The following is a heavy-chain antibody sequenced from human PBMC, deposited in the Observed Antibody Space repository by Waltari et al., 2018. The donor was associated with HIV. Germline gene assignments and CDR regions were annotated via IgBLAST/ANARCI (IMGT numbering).Heavy chain of an antibody. CDR1: GFTFSSYA. J-gene: IGHJ4*02. D-gene: IGHD2-15*01. CDR2: ISGRGGGK. Sequence: EVQLLESGGGLVQPGGSLRLSCAASGFTFSSYAMSWVRKAPGKGLGCVSAISGRGGGKYNADSVKGRFTISRDNSKNTLYLQMNSLRAEDTAVYYCAKEGGGVVVALFDYWGQGTLVTVSS. V-gene: IGHV3-23*01. CDR3: AKEGGGVVVALFDY.